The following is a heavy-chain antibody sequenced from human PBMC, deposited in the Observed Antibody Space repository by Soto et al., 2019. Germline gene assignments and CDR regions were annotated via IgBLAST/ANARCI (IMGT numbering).Heavy chain of an antibody. D-gene: IGHD6-13*01. V-gene: IGHV4-61*01. CDR3: AREGSSSWLGEVNWFDP. Sequence: SETLSLTCTVSGGSISSPNFYWSWIRQHPGKGLEWIGHIYYSGSTNYNPSLKSRVTISVDTSKNQFSLKLSSVTAADTAVYYCAREGSSSWLGEVNWFDPWGQGTLVTVSS. J-gene: IGHJ5*02. CDR1: GGSISSPNFY. CDR2: IYYSGST.